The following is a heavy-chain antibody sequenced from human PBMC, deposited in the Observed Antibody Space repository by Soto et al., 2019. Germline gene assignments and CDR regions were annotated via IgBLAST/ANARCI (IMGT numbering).Heavy chain of an antibody. CDR3: TTDSEGLYCSSTSCRAFDI. D-gene: IGHD2-2*01. J-gene: IGHJ3*02. CDR1: GFTFSNAW. Sequence: PGGSLRLSCEASGFTFSNAWMSWVRQAPGKGLEWVGRIKSKTDGGTTDYAAPVKGRFTISRDDSKNTLYLQMNSLKTEDTAVYYCTTDSEGLYCSSTSCRAFDIWGQGTMVTVSS. CDR2: IKSKTDGGTT. V-gene: IGHV3-15*01.